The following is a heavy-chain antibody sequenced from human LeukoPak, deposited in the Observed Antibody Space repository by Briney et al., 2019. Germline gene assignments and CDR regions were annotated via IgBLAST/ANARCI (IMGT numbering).Heavy chain of an antibody. CDR2: IWYGGSNK. CDR1: GFTFSSYG. J-gene: IGHJ4*02. Sequence: PGGSLRLSCAASGFTFSSYGMHWVRQAPGKGLEWVAVIWYGGSNKYYADSVKGRFTISRDNSKNTLYLQMNSLRAEDTAVYYCAKDPGGYFDYWGQGTLVTVSS. V-gene: IGHV3-30*02. CDR3: AKDPGGYFDY. D-gene: IGHD3-16*01.